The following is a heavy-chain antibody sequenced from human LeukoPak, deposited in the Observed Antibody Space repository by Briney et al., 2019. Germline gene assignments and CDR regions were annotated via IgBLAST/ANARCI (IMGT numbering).Heavy chain of an antibody. Sequence: GASVKVSCKASGYTLTDYYIHWVRQAPGQGLERMGWINPNSGGTNYAQKFQGRVTMTRDTSIATTYMDLSSLMSDDTAVYYCARGHDNTGYNYFDYWGQGTLVTVSS. V-gene: IGHV1-2*02. CDR1: GYTLTDYY. D-gene: IGHD3-9*01. CDR3: ARGHDNTGYNYFDY. J-gene: IGHJ4*02. CDR2: INPNSGGT.